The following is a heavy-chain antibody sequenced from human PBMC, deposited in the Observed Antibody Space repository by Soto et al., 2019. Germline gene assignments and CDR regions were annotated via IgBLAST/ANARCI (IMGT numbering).Heavy chain of an antibody. CDR2: IDPSDFKT. CDR3: ARRIAAAGGYYYYAFDV. Sequence: LGESLKISCKASGYSFDTYWINWVRQTPGKGLEWMGRIDPSDFKTKYSPSLEGHITISVDKSINTAYLQWSSLRTSDTAMYYCARRIAAAGGYYYYAFDVWGPGTAVTVSS. CDR1: GYSFDTYW. V-gene: IGHV5-10-1*01. D-gene: IGHD6-13*01. J-gene: IGHJ6*02.